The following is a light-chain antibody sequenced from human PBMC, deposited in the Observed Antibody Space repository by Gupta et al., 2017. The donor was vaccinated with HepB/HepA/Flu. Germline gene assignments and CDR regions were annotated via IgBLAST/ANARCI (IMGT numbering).Light chain of an antibody. CDR2: SNN. Sequence: QSVLTQPPSASGTPGQKVTISCSGSSFNIGSSYVYWYQHLPGTAPKLLIYSNNERPSGVPDRLFGSKSGTSASLAISGLQSEDEADYYCAAWDDRLNGWVFGGGTKLTVL. J-gene: IGLJ3*02. CDR1: SFNIGSSY. V-gene: IGLV1-44*01. CDR3: AAWDDRLNGWV.